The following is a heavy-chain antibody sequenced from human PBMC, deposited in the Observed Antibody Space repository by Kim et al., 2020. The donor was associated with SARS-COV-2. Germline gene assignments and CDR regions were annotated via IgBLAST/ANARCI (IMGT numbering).Heavy chain of an antibody. CDR2: ISAYNGNT. D-gene: IGHD3-9*01. V-gene: IGHV1-18*01. CDR1: GYTFTSYG. CDR3: ARGWEYDILTGYLPDYYYYGRDV. J-gene: IGHJ6*02. Sequence: ASVKVSCKASGYTFTSYGISWVRQAPGQGLEWMGWISAYNGNTNYAQKLQGRVTLTTDTSTSTAYMELRSLRSDDTVVYYCARGWEYDILTGYLPDYYYYGRDVWGQGTTVTVS.